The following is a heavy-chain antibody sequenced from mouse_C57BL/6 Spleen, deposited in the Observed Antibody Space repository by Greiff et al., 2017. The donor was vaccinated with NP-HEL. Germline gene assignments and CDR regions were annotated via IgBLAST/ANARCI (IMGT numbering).Heavy chain of an antibody. Sequence: EVQLVESGGGLVKPGGSLKLSCAASGFTFSDYGMHWVRQAPEKGLEWVAYISSGSSTIYYADTVKGRFTISRDNAKNTLFLQLTSLRSEDTAMYYCAGGDYYGSSSHFDYWGQGTTLTVSS. D-gene: IGHD1-1*01. CDR3: AGGDYYGSSSHFDY. J-gene: IGHJ2*01. CDR2: ISSGSSTI. CDR1: GFTFSDYG. V-gene: IGHV5-17*01.